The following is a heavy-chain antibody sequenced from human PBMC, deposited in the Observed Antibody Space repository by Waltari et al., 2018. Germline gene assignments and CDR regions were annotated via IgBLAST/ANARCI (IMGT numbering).Heavy chain of an antibody. D-gene: IGHD3-10*01. CDR2: IYSNGNT. CDR1: GGSISPYY. CDR3: ARFRHSGSYPYDYYFFDV. V-gene: IGHV4-4*07. J-gene: IGHJ6*03. Sequence: QVQLLESGPGLVRPSETLSLTCPVSGGSISPYYWSWIRQPAGKGLEWIGRIYSNGNTNYNPSLKSRVTMSVDMSKNQFSLKLNSVTAADAAVYFCARFRHSGSYPYDYYFFDVWGKGTTVTISS.